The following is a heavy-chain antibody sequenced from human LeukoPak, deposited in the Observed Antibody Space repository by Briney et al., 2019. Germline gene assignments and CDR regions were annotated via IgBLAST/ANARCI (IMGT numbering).Heavy chain of an antibody. CDR1: GFTFSSYW. Sequence: GGSLRLSCAVSGFTFSSYWMHWVRQAPGKGLVWVSRIDRDGSRINYADSVEGRFTISRDNGKNTLFLQMNSLRAEDAAVYYCVRGNDYGGPHYWGQGTLVTVSS. CDR2: IDRDGSRI. V-gene: IGHV3-74*01. J-gene: IGHJ4*02. D-gene: IGHD4-23*01. CDR3: VRGNDYGGPHY.